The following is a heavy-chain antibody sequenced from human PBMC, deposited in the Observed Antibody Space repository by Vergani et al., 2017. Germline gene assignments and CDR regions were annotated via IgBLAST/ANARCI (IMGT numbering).Heavy chain of an antibody. D-gene: IGHD6-13*01. V-gene: IGHV3-11*01. Sequence: QVQLVESGGGLVKPGGSLRLSCAASGFTFSDYYMSWIRQAPGKGLEWVSYISSSGSTIYYADSVKGRFTLSRDNAKNSLYLQMTSLRAEDTAVYYCARCGLGPEGSSWSYYYYYYYMDVWGKGTTVTVSS. CDR3: ARCGLGPEGSSWSYYYYYYYMDV. CDR2: ISSSGSTI. CDR1: GFTFSDYY. J-gene: IGHJ6*03.